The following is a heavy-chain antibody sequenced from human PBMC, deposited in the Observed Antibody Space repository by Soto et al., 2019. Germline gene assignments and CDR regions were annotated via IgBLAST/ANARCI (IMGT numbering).Heavy chain of an antibody. V-gene: IGHV6-1*01. D-gene: IGHD6-13*01. Sequence: QALSIPCAISGDSVSSNSAACNLIRHSPSRGLEWLGRTYYRSKWYNDYAVSVKSRITINPDTSKNQFSLQLNSVTPEDTAVYYCASPAARTYYYGMDVWGQGTTVTVSS. CDR1: GDSVSSNSAA. CDR3: ASPAARTYYYGMDV. CDR2: TYYRSKWYN. J-gene: IGHJ6*02.